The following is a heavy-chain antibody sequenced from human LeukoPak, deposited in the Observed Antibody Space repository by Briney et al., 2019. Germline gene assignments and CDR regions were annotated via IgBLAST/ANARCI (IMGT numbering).Heavy chain of an antibody. J-gene: IGHJ4*02. Sequence: SETLSLTCTVSGGSISSYYWSWIRQPPGKGLEWIGYIYYSGSTNYNPSLKSRATISVDTSKNQFSLKLSSVTAADTAVYYCARRDCSSTSCYLDYWGQGTLVTVSS. CDR2: IYYSGST. V-gene: IGHV4-59*08. CDR1: GGSISSYY. CDR3: ARRDCSSTSCYLDY. D-gene: IGHD2-2*01.